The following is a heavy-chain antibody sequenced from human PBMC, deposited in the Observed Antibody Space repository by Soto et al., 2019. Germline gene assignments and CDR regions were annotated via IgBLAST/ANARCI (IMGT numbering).Heavy chain of an antibody. V-gene: IGHV3-33*01. CDR2: IWYDGSNK. J-gene: IGHJ4*02. D-gene: IGHD3-10*01. CDR1: GFTFSNYG. Sequence: QVQLVESGGGVVQPGKSLRLSCAASGFTFSNYGMHWVRQAPGEGPEWVAVIWYDGSNKYYADPVKGRLTISRDNSKNTLYLQMNSLRAEDTAVYYCASALETGDYWGQGTLVTVSS. CDR3: ASALETGDY.